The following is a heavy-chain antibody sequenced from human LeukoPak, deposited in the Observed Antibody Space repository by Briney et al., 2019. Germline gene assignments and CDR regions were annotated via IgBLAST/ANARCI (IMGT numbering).Heavy chain of an antibody. D-gene: IGHD6-13*01. CDR3: AQQVVGTSNSFDV. J-gene: IGHJ3*01. V-gene: IGHV4-59*01. Sequence: SETQSLICNVSGASINAYYWTWIRQSPEKGLEWIASMSYRGRTDSNPSLKSRVSMSVGPSKSQFSLRLTSVTAADTAIYYCAQQVVGTSNSFDVWGQGTFVAVSS. CDR1: GASINAYY. CDR2: MSYRGRT.